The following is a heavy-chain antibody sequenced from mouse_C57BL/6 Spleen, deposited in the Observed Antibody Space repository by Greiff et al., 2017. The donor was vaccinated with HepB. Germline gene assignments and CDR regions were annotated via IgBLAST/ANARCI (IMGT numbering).Heavy chain of an antibody. D-gene: IGHD1-1*01. CDR3: AGADYYGSSYNY. CDR2: INPNNGGT. J-gene: IGHJ2*01. CDR1: GYTFTDYN. Sequence: VQLQQSGPELVKPGASVKMSCKASGYTFTDYNMHWVKQSHGKSLEWIGYINPNNGGTSYNQKFKGKATVTVNKSSSTAYMELRSLTSEDSAVYYCAGADYYGSSYNYWGQGTTLTVSS. V-gene: IGHV1-22*01.